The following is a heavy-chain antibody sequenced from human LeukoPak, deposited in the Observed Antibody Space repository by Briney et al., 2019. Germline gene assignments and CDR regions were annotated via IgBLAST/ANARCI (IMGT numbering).Heavy chain of an antibody. J-gene: IGHJ3*02. CDR2: INPNSGGT. Sequence: ASVKVSCKASGYTFTGYYMHWVRQAPGQGLEWMGRINPNSGGTNYAQKFQGRVTMTRDTSISTAYMELSRLRSEDTAVYYCARGVPWGGAFDIWGQGTMVTVSS. CDR1: GYTFTGYY. V-gene: IGHV1-2*06. D-gene: IGHD7-27*01. CDR3: ARGVPWGGAFDI.